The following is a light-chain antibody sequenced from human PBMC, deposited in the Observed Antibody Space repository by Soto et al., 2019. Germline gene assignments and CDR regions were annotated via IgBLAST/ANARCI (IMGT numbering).Light chain of an antibody. V-gene: IGKV3-15*01. CDR3: QQYNNWPRT. CDR2: GAS. J-gene: IGKJ4*01. CDR1: QSVSSN. Sequence: EIVMTQSPATLSLSLGERATLSCRASQSVSSNLAWYQQKPGQAPRLLIYGASTRATGIPARFSGSGSGTEFTLTISRLQSEDFAVYYCQQYNNWPRTFGGGTKVEIK.